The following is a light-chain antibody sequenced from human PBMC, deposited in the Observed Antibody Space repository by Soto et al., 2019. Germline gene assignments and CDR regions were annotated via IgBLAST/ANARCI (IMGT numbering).Light chain of an antibody. J-gene: IGKJ1*01. CDR1: QNIRNW. CDR3: QQGHTDWT. Sequence: GDSVTITCRASQNIRNWLAWYQQKPGKAPNPLIYDATSLKSGVPARFSGSGSGTEFTLTISSQHADDYATFCCQQGHTDWTFGQGTKVDIK. V-gene: IGKV1-5*01. CDR2: DAT.